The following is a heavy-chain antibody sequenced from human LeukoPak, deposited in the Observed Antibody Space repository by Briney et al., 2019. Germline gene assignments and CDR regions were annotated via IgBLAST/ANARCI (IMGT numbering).Heavy chain of an antibody. CDR1: GFTFSSYS. Sequence: GGSLRLSCAASGFTFSSYSMNWVRQAPGKGLEWVSSISSSSSYIYYADSVKGRFTIPRDNAKNSLYLQMNSLRAEDTAVYYCARARALEWLSNDAFDIWGQGTMVTVSS. V-gene: IGHV3-21*01. CDR3: ARARALEWLSNDAFDI. D-gene: IGHD3-3*01. CDR2: ISSSSSYI. J-gene: IGHJ3*02.